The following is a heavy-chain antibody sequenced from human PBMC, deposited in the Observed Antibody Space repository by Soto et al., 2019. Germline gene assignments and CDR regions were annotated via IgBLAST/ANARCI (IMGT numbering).Heavy chain of an antibody. Sequence: LSLTCTVSGGSISSYYWSWIRQPPGKGLEWIGYIYYSGSTNYNPSLKSRVTISVDTSKNQFSLKLSSVTAADTAVYYCARDQGGYYPHYCYYGMDVWGQGTTVTVSS. V-gene: IGHV4-59*01. CDR2: IYYSGST. CDR3: ARDQGGYYPHYCYYGMDV. J-gene: IGHJ6*02. D-gene: IGHD3-3*01. CDR1: GGSISSYY.